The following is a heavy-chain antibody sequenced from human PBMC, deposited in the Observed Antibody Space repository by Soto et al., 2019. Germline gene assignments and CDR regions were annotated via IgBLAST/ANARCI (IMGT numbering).Heavy chain of an antibody. CDR1: GGSISSDDNY. V-gene: IGHV4-30-4*01. CDR3: ARDRGSSWMYKWFDP. D-gene: IGHD6-13*01. Sequence: PSETLSLTCFVSGGSISSDDNYWIWIRQSPGKGLEWIGHIYYSGSTYYNPSLKSRVTISVDTSKNQFSLNLYSVTAADTAVYYCARDRGSSWMYKWFDPWGQGTQVTVSS. J-gene: IGHJ5*02. CDR2: IYYSGST.